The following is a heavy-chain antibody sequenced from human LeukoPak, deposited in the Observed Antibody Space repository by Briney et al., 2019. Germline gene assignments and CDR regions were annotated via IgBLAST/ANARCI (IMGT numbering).Heavy chain of an antibody. V-gene: IGHV4-31*03. CDR2: IYYSGST. Sequence: SETLSLTRTVSGGSISSGGYYWSWIRQHPGKGLEWIGYIYYSGSTYYNPSLKSRVTISVDTSKNQFSLKLSSVTAADTAVYYCARVFPIAAAGYFDYWGQGTLVTVSS. CDR1: GGSISSGGYY. J-gene: IGHJ4*02. D-gene: IGHD6-13*01. CDR3: ARVFPIAAAGYFDY.